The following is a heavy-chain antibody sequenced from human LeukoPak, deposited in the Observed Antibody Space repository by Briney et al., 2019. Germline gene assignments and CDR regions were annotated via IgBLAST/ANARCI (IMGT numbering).Heavy chain of an antibody. J-gene: IGHJ4*02. CDR1: GGSISSYY. CDR2: IYYSGST. V-gene: IGHV4-59*01. CDR3: ARVRGYSSGWYGYYFDY. D-gene: IGHD6-19*01. Sequence: PETLSLTCTVSGGSISSYYWSWIRQPPGKGLEWIGYIYYSGSTNYNPSLKSRVTISVDTSKNQFSLKLSSVTAADTAVYYCARVRGYSSGWYGYYFDYWGQGTLVTVSS.